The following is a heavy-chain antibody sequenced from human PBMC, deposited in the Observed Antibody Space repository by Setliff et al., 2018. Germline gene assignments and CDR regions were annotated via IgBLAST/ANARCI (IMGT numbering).Heavy chain of an antibody. Sequence: PSETLSLTCGVFGESFSGFHWSWIRQPPGKGLEWIGEINHSGNTNYNPSLKSRVTISLDTSENEFSLKLSPVTAADTAVYYCARERRLRLGQLSLFYGFDIWGQGTMVTVSS. CDR3: ARERRLRLGQLSLFYGFDI. CDR2: INHSGNT. D-gene: IGHD3-16*02. J-gene: IGHJ3*02. V-gene: IGHV4-34*01. CDR1: GESFSGFH.